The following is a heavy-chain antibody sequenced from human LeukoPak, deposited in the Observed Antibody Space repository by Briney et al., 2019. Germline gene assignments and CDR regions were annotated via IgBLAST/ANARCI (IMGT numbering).Heavy chain of an antibody. CDR2: ISYDGSNK. Sequence: PGGSLRLSCAASGFTFSSYAMHWVRQAPGKGLEWVAVISYDGSNKYYADSVKGRFTISRDNSKNTLYLQMNSLRAEDTAVYYCAKSPDFDWLLSALDYWGQGTLVTVSS. V-gene: IGHV3-30-3*02. CDR3: AKSPDFDWLLSALDY. CDR1: GFTFSSYA. J-gene: IGHJ4*02. D-gene: IGHD3-9*01.